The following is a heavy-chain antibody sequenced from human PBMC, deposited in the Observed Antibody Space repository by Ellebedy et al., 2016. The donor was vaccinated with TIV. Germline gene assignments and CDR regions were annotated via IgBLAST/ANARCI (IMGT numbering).Heavy chain of an antibody. D-gene: IGHD3-10*01. CDR3: VRDLWDGSDF. CDR1: GYKFTGYY. Sequence: ASVKVSXKASGYKFTGYYIHWVRQAPGQGLEWMGWVNPDNGATNYAQKFHGRVTMTRDTSITTVWMELDSLKSDDTAIYYCVRDLWDGSDFWGPGSLVTASS. J-gene: IGHJ4*02. CDR2: VNPDNGAT. V-gene: IGHV1-2*02.